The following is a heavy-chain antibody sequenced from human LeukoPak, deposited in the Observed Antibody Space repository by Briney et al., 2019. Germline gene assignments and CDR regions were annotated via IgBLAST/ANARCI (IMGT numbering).Heavy chain of an antibody. CDR1: GFTFSNYW. CDR2: IRSDGSRT. D-gene: IGHD1-26*01. V-gene: IGHV3-74*01. J-gene: IGHJ3*02. Sequence: GGSLRLSCAASGFTFSNYWMHWVRQAPGKGLVWVSRIRSDGSRTIYADSVKGRFTISRDNAKNTLYLQMNSLRAEDTAVYYCARDSGTDAFDIWGQGTMVTVSS. CDR3: ARDSGTDAFDI.